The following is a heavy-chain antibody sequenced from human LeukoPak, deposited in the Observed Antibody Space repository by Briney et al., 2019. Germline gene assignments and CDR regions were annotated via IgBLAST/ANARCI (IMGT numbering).Heavy chain of an antibody. CDR2: VFYSGGT. J-gene: IGHJ4*02. CDR1: GGSISTYY. CDR3: ARVGDYFFEY. Sequence: SETLSLTCTVSGGSISTYYWSWIRQPPGKGLEWIGYVFYSGGTRYSPSLKSRVTVSVDTSKNQFSLKLTSVTAADTAVYYCARVGDYFFEYWAREHWSPSPQ. D-gene: IGHD2-21*02. V-gene: IGHV4-59*01.